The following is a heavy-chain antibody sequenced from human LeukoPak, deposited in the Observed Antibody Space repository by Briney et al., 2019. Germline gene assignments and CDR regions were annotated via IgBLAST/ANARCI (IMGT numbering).Heavy chain of an antibody. Sequence: SKTLSLTCTVSGGSISSYYWGWIRQPAGKGLEWIGRIYTSGSTNYNPSLKSRVTMSVDTSKNQFSLKLSSVTAADTAVYYCARDQTYYDSSGYSLYAFDIWGQGTMVTVSS. CDR1: GGSISSYY. CDR3: ARDQTYYDSSGYSLYAFDI. CDR2: IYTSGST. V-gene: IGHV4-4*07. J-gene: IGHJ3*02. D-gene: IGHD3-22*01.